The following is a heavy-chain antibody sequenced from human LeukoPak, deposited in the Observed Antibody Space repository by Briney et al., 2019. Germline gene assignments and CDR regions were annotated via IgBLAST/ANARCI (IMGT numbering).Heavy chain of an antibody. CDR1: GFSLSTRGVG. Sequence: SGPTLVKPTQTLTLTCTFSGFSLSTRGVGVGWIRQPPGKDPEWLALIYWNNDNRYSPSLKSRLTITKDTSKNQVVLTMTNMDPVDTATYYCASSRYDILTGHYNFDYWGQGTLVTVSS. J-gene: IGHJ4*02. V-gene: IGHV2-5*01. CDR3: ASSRYDILTGHYNFDY. CDR2: IYWNNDN. D-gene: IGHD3-9*01.